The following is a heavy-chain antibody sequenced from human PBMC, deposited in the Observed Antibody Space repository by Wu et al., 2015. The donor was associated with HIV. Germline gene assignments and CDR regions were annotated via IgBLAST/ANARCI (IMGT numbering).Heavy chain of an antibody. D-gene: IGHD1-26*01. V-gene: IGHV1-8*01. J-gene: IGHJ6*04. CDR2: MNPNSGNT. CDR1: GYTFTSYD. CDR3: ARGRKGELLCFGYYYYGMDV. Sequence: QVQLVQSGAEVKKPGASVKVSCKASGYTFTSYDINWVRQATGQGLEWMGWMNPNSGNTGYAQKFQGRVTMTRNTSISTAYMELSSLRSEDTAVYYCARGRKGELLCFGYYYYGMDVWAEGTDGHRLL.